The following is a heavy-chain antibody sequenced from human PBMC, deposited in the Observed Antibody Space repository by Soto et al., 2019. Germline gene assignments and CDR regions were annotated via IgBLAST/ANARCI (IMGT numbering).Heavy chain of an antibody. Sequence: EVQLVESGGGLVQPGGSLRLSCTASGFTFTSHNLAWVRQAPGKGLKWVSYIRGSGDSIYYADSVRGRFTISRDNAKDSLYLQMNSLRDEDTAVYYCARDPAVGSSGWYYFDYWGQGALVTVSS. D-gene: IGHD6-19*01. J-gene: IGHJ4*02. CDR3: ARDPAVGSSGWYYFDY. CDR2: IRGSGDSI. CDR1: GFTFTSHN. V-gene: IGHV3-48*02.